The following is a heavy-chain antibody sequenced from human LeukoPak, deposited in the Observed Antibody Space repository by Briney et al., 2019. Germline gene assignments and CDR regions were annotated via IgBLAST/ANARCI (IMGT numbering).Heavy chain of an antibody. Sequence: SVKVSCKASGGTFSSYAISWVRQAPGQGLEWMGGIIPIFGTANYAQKFQGRVTITADESTSTAYMELRSLRSDDTAVYYCARDAGYNYGYLSSHFDYWGQGTLVTVSS. V-gene: IGHV1-69*13. CDR1: GGTFSSYA. CDR2: IIPIFGTA. D-gene: IGHD5-18*01. CDR3: ARDAGYNYGYLSSHFDY. J-gene: IGHJ4*02.